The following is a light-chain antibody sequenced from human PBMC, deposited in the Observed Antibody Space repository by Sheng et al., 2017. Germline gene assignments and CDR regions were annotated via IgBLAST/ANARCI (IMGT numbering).Light chain of an antibody. J-gene: IGLJ2*01. CDR2: ENS. CDR1: RGSIATNY. Sequence: NFALTQPHSVSESPGKTVSISCTRNRGSIATNYVQWYQHRPGGSPTTVIYENSHRLSGVPDRFSGSVDSSSNSVTLTISGLTTEDEADYYCQSYDSEQRVVFGGGTKVTVL. CDR3: QSYDSEQRVV. V-gene: IGLV6-57*01.